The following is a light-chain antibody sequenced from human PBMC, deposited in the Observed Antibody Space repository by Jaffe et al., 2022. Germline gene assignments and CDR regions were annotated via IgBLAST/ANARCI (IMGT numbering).Light chain of an antibody. Sequence: QSALTQPASVSGSPGQSITISCTGASSDVGSYNSVSWYQQHPGKAPKLMIYEVNKRPSGVSDRFSGSKSGNTASLTISGLQAEDEADYYCCSFVGSRTWVFGGGTKLTVL. CDR1: SSDVGSYNS. V-gene: IGLV2-23*02. J-gene: IGLJ3*02. CDR3: CSFVGSRTWV. CDR2: EVN.